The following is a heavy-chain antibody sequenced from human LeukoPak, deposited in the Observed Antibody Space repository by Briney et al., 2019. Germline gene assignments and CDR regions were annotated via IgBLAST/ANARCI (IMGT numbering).Heavy chain of an antibody. D-gene: IGHD3-10*01. V-gene: IGHV1-2*02. CDR1: GYTFTSYA. Sequence: ASVKVFCKASGYTFTSYAMHWVRPAPGQGPEWMGWITPSGGTNYPQKFQGRVAITRDPSITTAYMDMSRLTSDDTAVYYFARDRYGEGFAQFDYWGQGAPVTVSS. CDR2: ITPSGGT. CDR3: ARDRYGEGFAQFDY. J-gene: IGHJ4*03.